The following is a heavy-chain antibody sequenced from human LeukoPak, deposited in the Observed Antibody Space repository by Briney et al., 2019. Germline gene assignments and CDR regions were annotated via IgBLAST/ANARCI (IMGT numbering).Heavy chain of an antibody. Sequence: GGSLRLSCAASGFTFSDYYMSWIRQAPGKGREWVSYISSSGSTIYYADSVKGRFTISRDNAKNSLYLQMNSLRAEDTAVYYCARAPHYYDSAYFNYWGQGTLVTVSS. V-gene: IGHV3-11*01. D-gene: IGHD3-22*01. CDR2: ISSSGSTI. J-gene: IGHJ4*02. CDR3: ARAPHYYDSAYFNY. CDR1: GFTFSDYY.